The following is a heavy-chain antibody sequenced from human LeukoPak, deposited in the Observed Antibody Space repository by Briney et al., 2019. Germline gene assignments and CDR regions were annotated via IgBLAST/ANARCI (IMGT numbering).Heavy chain of an antibody. Sequence: PSETLSLTCAVSGYSISSSNWWGWIRQPPGKGLEWIGYIYYSGSTYYNPSLKSRVTMSVDTSKNQFSLKLSSVTAADTAVYYCARGAISRDGYTPHFDYWGQGTLVTVSS. CDR2: IYYSGST. D-gene: IGHD5-24*01. CDR3: ARGAISRDGYTPHFDY. V-gene: IGHV4-28*03. CDR1: GYSISSSNW. J-gene: IGHJ4*02.